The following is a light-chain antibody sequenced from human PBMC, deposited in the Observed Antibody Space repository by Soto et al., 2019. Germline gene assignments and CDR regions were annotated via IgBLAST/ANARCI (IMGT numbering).Light chain of an antibody. V-gene: IGKV3-20*01. CDR2: GAS. CDR1: QSLSSSF. Sequence: VLTQSPGTLSLSPGGRATLSCRASQSLSSSFLAWYQKKPGLAPRLLLYGASNRATGIPDRFSGSGSGKDFTLSISRLEPEDFAVYFCLQYASPLYTFGQGTKLEIK. J-gene: IGKJ2*01. CDR3: LQYASPLYT.